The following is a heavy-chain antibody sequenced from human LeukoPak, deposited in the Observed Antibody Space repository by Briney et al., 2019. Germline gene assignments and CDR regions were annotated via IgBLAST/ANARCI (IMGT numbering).Heavy chain of an antibody. CDR2: VSHSGST. CDR3: ARGRTSFDY. V-gene: IGHV4-59*01. J-gene: IGHJ4*02. CDR1: GGYISSYY. Sequence: PETLSLTCTVSGGYISSYYWSWIRQPPGKGLEWIGYVSHSGSTNYSPSLKSRVTISLDTSKNQFSLKLTSVTAADTAVYYCARGRTSFDYWGQGTLVTVSS. D-gene: IGHD4/OR15-4a*01.